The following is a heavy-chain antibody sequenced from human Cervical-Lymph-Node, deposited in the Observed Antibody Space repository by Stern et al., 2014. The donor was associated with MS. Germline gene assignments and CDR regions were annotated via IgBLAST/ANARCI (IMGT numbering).Heavy chain of an antibody. V-gene: IGHV1-18*01. CDR3: ASSYCSSTSCRDYYGMDV. CDR2: ISAYNGNT. CDR1: GYTFTSYG. Sequence: QLVQSGAEVKKPGASVKVSCKASGYTFTSYGISWVRQAPGQGLEWMGXISAYNGNTNYAQKLQGRVTMTTDTSTSTAYMELRSLRSDDTAVYYCASSYCSSTSCRDYYGMDVWGQGTTVTVSS. D-gene: IGHD2-2*01. J-gene: IGHJ6*02.